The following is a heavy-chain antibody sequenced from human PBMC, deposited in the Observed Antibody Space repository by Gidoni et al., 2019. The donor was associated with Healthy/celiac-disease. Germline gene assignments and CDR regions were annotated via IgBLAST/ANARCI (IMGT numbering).Heavy chain of an antibody. CDR2: ISWNSGSI. Sequence: EVKLVESGGGLVPPGRSLRLSCAASGFTFDDYAMHWVRQAPGKGVEWVSGISWNSGSIGYADSVKGRFTISRDNAKNSLYLQMNSLRAEDTALYYCAKDDSWRGMDVWGQGTTVTVSS. CDR1: GFTFDDYA. CDR3: AKDDSWRGMDV. V-gene: IGHV3-9*01. J-gene: IGHJ6*02. D-gene: IGHD2-15*01.